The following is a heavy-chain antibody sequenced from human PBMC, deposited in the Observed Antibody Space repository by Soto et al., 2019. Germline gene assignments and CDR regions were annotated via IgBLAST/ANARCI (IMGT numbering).Heavy chain of an antibody. V-gene: IGHV4-59*08. CDR3: ARGGRGRYCSGGSCALELGPYYYYYYMDV. CDR1: GGSISSYY. D-gene: IGHD2-15*01. CDR2: IYYSGST. Sequence: SETLSLTCTVSGGSISSYYWSWIRQPPGKGLEWIGYIYYSGSTNYNPSLKSRVTISVDTSKNQFSLKLSSVTAADTAVYYCARGGRGRYCSGGSCALELGPYYYYYYMDVWGKGTTVTVSS. J-gene: IGHJ6*03.